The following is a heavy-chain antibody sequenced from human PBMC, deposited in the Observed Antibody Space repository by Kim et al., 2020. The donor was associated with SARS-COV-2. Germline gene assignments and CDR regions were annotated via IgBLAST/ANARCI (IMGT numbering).Heavy chain of an antibody. V-gene: IGHV4-39*01. D-gene: IGHD4-17*01. CDR2: IYYSGST. J-gene: IGHJ4*02. CDR1: GGSISSSSYY. Sequence: SETLSLTCTVSGGSISSSSYYWGWIRQPPGKGLEWIGSIYYSGSTYYNPSPKSRVTISVDTSKNQFSLKLSSVTAADTAVYYCARLTTVTTWGFDYWGQGTLVTVSS. CDR3: ARLTTVTTWGFDY.